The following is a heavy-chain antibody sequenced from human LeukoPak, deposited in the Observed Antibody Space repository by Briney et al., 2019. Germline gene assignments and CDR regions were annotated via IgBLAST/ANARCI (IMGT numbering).Heavy chain of an antibody. CDR2: IYQSGST. CDR1: GGSIRSNNW. D-gene: IGHD3-10*01. CDR3: ARTGGRWFGEPLSEALFDY. J-gene: IGHJ4*02. V-gene: IGHV4-4*02. Sequence: SRTLSLTCAVSGGSIRSNNWWSWVRQPPGKGLEWIGEIYQSGSTNYNPSLKSRVTISVDKSKNQFSLKLTSVTAADTAVYYCARTGGRWFGEPLSEALFDYWGQGTLVTVSS.